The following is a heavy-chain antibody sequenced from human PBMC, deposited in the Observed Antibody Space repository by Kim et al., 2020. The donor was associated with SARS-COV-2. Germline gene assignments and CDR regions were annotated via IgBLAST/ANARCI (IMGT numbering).Heavy chain of an antibody. CDR3: ARDDVDTGY. Sequence: SETLSLTCTVSGGSISSSSYYWGWIRQPPGKGLEWIGSIYYSGSTYYNPSLKSRVTISVDTSKNQFSLKLSSVTAADTAVYYCARDDVDTGYWGQGTLVTVSS. CDR2: IYYSGST. CDR1: GGSISSSSYY. V-gene: IGHV4-39*07. D-gene: IGHD5-18*01. J-gene: IGHJ4*02.